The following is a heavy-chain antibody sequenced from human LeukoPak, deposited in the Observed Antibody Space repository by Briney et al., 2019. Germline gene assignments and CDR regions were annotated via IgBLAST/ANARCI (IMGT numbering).Heavy chain of an antibody. CDR1: GLTFSSFW. Sequence: AGGSLRLSCAASGLTFSSFWMSWVRQAPGKGLAWVANIKQDGSEKYFVDSVKGRFTISRDNAKNSLYLQMSSLRAEDTAVYYCARGGSRHPSPEDYWGRGTLVTVSS. J-gene: IGHJ4*02. CDR3: ARGGSRHPSPEDY. D-gene: IGHD1-1*01. V-gene: IGHV3-7*03. CDR2: IKQDGSEK.